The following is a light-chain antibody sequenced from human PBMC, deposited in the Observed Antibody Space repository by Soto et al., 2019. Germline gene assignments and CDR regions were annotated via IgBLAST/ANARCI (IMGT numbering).Light chain of an antibody. J-gene: IGKJ1*01. CDR3: QQSYSTPPT. CDR2: AAS. V-gene: IGKV1-39*01. CDR1: KSISRY. Sequence: DLHLPQSXSSLSASAEDXXXXXXXASKSISRYLNWCQQKXGRAAKLVIYAASXLQSGVASRFSGSGSGTDFTLTISSLQPEDLATYYCQQSYSTPPTFGQGTKGDIK.